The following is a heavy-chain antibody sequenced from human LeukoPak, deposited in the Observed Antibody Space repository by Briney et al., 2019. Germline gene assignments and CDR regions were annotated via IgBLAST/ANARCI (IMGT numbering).Heavy chain of an antibody. D-gene: IGHD3-3*01. Sequence: SETLSLTCTVSGGSISSGSYYWSWILQPAGKGLEWIGRIYTSGSTNYNPSLKSRVTISLDTSKNQFSLKLSSVTAAYTAVYYCARVLGGYFDYWGPGNLVTVSS. J-gene: IGHJ4*02. CDR1: GGSISSGSYY. CDR3: ARVLGGYFDY. V-gene: IGHV4-61*02. CDR2: IYTSGST.